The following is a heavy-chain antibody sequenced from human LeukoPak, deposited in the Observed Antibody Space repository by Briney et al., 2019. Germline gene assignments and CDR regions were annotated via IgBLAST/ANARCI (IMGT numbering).Heavy chain of an antibody. D-gene: IGHD1-26*01. CDR1: RGSISTYH. CDR2: VYYSGSA. Sequence: PSETLSLTCTLSRGSISTYHWSWIRQPPGKGLEWIGYVYYSGSATYNPSLKSRVTISVDTSKNQFSLKLTSVIAADTAVYYCARHKWDQNWFDPWGQGTLVTVSP. J-gene: IGHJ5*02. CDR3: ARHKWDQNWFDP. V-gene: IGHV4-59*01.